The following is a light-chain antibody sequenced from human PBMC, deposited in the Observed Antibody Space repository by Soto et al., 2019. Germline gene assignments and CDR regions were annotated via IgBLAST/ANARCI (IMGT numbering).Light chain of an antibody. Sequence: ESVLTQSPGTLSLSPGERATLSCRASQTVTNNYLAWYQQKPGLAPRLLIFGASSRATGIPDRFGGSGSGTDFTLTISSLEPEDFAVYYCQQYGSSPLFTFGPGTKVDFK. CDR2: GAS. J-gene: IGKJ3*01. V-gene: IGKV3-20*01. CDR3: QQYGSSPLFT. CDR1: QTVTNNY.